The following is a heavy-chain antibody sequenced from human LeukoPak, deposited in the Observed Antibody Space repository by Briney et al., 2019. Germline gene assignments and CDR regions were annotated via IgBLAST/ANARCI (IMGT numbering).Heavy chain of an antibody. Sequence: SETLSLTCSVSGGSISSSSYYWNWIRQPPGKGLEWVGSIYYSGTTYYNSSLKSRVTISEDTSKNRFSLMLTSVTAADTAVYYCARVPLDGQLVSHYFDYWGQGTLVTVSS. J-gene: IGHJ4*02. V-gene: IGHV4-39*02. CDR3: ARVPLDGQLVSHYFDY. CDR2: IYYSGTT. CDR1: GGSISSSSYY. D-gene: IGHD6-6*01.